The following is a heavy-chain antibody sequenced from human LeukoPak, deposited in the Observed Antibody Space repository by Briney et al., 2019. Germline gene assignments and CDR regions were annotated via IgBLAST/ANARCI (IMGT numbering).Heavy chain of an antibody. CDR2: ISGGSDTM. Sequence: GGSLRLSCAASGFTFSSYSINWVRQAPGKGLEWVSYISGGSDTMYYADSVKGRFTISRDNAKNSLYLQMNSLRAEDTAVYYCARNVRSLMDVWGQGTTVTVSS. V-gene: IGHV3-48*01. J-gene: IGHJ6*02. CDR1: GFTFSSYS. D-gene: IGHD3-10*02. CDR3: ARNVRSLMDV.